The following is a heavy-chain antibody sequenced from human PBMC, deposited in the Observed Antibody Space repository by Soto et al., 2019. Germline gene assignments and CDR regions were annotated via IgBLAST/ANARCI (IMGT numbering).Heavy chain of an antibody. CDR3: AREAGYSNLYNWFDP. CDR2: IKQDGSEK. J-gene: IGHJ5*02. CDR1: GFTFSNYW. D-gene: IGHD4-4*01. Sequence: PGGSLRLSCAASGFTFSNYWMSWVRQAPGKGLEWVANIKQDGSEKYYVDSVKGRFTISRDNAKNSLYLQMNSLRAEDKAVYYCAREAGYSNLYNWFDPWGQGSLVTVSS. V-gene: IGHV3-7*01.